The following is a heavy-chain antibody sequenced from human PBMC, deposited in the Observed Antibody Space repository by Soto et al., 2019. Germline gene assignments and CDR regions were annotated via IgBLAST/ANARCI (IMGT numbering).Heavy chain of an antibody. Sequence: QVQLVQSGAEVKKPGASVKVSCKASGYTFTTYDISWVRQAPGQGLEWMGRISTYNGNTNYPQSLQGRLTMTTDTSTTTAYMELRSLRSDDTAVYYGARDPYHVRMVNAPTLYGMDVWGQGTTVTVSS. CDR2: ISTYNGNT. CDR1: GYTFTTYD. CDR3: ARDPYHVRMVNAPTLYGMDV. D-gene: IGHD2-8*01. V-gene: IGHV1-18*01. J-gene: IGHJ6*02.